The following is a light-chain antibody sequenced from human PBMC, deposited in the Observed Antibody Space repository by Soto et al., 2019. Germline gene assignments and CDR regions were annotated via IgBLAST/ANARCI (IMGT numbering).Light chain of an antibody. J-gene: IGLJ2*01. CDR1: SSNMGTYT. CDR2: NNN. V-gene: IGLV1-44*01. CDR3: AAWHDSLNGVL. Sequence: QSALTQPPSASGTPGQRVTISCSGISSNMGTYTVNWYRHLAGTAPKLLIYNNNRRPAGVPDRFSGSKSDTSASLAISGLQSEDEADYYCAAWHDSLNGVLLGGGTKLTVL.